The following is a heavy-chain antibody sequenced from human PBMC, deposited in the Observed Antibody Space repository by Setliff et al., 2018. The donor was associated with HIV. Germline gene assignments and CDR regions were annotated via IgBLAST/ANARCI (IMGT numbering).Heavy chain of an antibody. Sequence: PGESLKISCRPSGFTFRSHEMQWVRQAPGKGLEWVAAISHNGNTKYYVDSVKGRFTISRDNSKSMLYLQVFDLTAADTAVYYCAKVSERYFDYSDSPYYMDVWGKGTAVTVSS. CDR2: ISHNGNTK. V-gene: IGHV3-33*03. J-gene: IGHJ6*03. D-gene: IGHD3-9*01. CDR3: AKVSERYFDYSDSPYYMDV. CDR1: GFTFRSHE.